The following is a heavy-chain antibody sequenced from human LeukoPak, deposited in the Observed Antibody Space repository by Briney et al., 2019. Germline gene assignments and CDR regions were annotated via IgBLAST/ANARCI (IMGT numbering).Heavy chain of an antibody. Sequence: GRSLRLSCAASGFTFSSYAMHWVRQAPGKGLEWVAVISYDGSNKYYADSVKGRFTISRDNSKNTLYLKMNSLRAEDTAVYYCAREGSWYEFDYWGQGTLVTVSS. J-gene: IGHJ4*02. D-gene: IGHD6-13*01. CDR3: AREGSWYEFDY. CDR2: ISYDGSNK. CDR1: GFTFSSYA. V-gene: IGHV3-30-3*01.